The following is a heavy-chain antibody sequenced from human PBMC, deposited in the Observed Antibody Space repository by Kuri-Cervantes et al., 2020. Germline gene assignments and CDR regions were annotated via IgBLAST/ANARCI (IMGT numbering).Heavy chain of an antibody. CDR3: ARCGSERCGYFQR. CDR2: ISGSGSPI. CDR1: GFTFSDYY. Sequence: GESLKISCAASGFTFSDYYMSWIRQAPGEGLEWVSYISGSGSPIYYADSLKGRFTISRDSAKNSLYLQMNSLRAEDTAVYYCARCGSERCGYFQRWGQGTLVTVSS. D-gene: IGHD1-1*01. J-gene: IGHJ1*01. V-gene: IGHV3-11*01.